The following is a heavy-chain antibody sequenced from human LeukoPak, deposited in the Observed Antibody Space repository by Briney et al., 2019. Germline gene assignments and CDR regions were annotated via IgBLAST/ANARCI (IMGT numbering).Heavy chain of an antibody. CDR2: ISSSSSYI. D-gene: IGHD4-11*01. V-gene: IGHV3-21*01. Sequence: GGSLRLSCAASGFTFSSYGMSWVRQAPGKGVEWVSSISSSSSYIYYADSVKGRFTISRDNAKNSLYLQMNSLRAEDTAVYYCARDPDYSGFDYWGQGTLVTVSS. J-gene: IGHJ4*02. CDR1: GFTFSSYG. CDR3: ARDPDYSGFDY.